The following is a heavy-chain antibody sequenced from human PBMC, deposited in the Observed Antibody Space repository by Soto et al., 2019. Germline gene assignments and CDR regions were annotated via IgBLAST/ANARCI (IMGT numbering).Heavy chain of an antibody. CDR3: ARILSEEVGALHY. V-gene: IGHV1-2*02. D-gene: IGHD1-26*01. CDR2: IHPNSGGT. CDR1: GYTFTGYH. Sequence: QVQLVQSGAEVKKPGASVKVSCKASGYTFTGYHMHWVRQAPGQGLEWMGWIHPNSGGTSYAQKFQGRVTMTRDTSISTAYMELTRLRSDDPAVYYCARILSEEVGALHYWGQGTLVTVSS. J-gene: IGHJ4*02.